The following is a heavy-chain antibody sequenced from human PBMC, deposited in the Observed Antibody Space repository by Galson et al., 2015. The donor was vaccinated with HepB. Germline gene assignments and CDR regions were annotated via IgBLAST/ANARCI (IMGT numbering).Heavy chain of an antibody. Sequence: QSGAEVKKPGESLRISCKASGYTFTTYAMHWVRQAPGQRLEWMGWINAGNGNTKYSQKFQGRVTITRDTSATTAYMELSRLSSEDTAVYYCARDLTPSYAFDIWARGQWSPSLQ. V-gene: IGHV1-3*01. CDR3: ARDLTPSYAFDI. CDR1: GYTFTTYA. J-gene: IGHJ3*02. D-gene: IGHD4-23*01. CDR2: INAGNGNT.